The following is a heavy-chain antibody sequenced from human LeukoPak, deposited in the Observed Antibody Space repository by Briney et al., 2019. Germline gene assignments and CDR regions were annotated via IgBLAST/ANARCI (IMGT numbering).Heavy chain of an antibody. CDR2: IIPILGIA. D-gene: IGHD3-3*01. V-gene: IGHV1-69*02. CDR1: GGTFISYT. J-gene: IGHJ5*02. CDR3: AIGDSTDFWSGYSRRWFDP. Sequence: GASVKVSCKASGGTFISYTISWVRQAPGQGLEWMGRIIPILGIANYAQKFQGRVTITADKSTSTAYMELSSLRSEDTAVYYCAIGDSTDFWSGYSRRWFDPWGQGTLVTVSS.